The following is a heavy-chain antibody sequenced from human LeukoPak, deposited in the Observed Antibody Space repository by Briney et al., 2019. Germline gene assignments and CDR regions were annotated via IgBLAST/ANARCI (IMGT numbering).Heavy chain of an antibody. CDR1: GYTFTSYD. Sequence: ASVKVSCKASGYTFTSYDINWVRQATGQGLEWMGWMNPNSGNTGYAQKFQGRVTMTRNTSISTAYMELSSLRSEDPAVYYCAREGEYQLLLDAFDIWGQGTMVTVSS. D-gene: IGHD2-2*01. CDR3: AREGEYQLLLDAFDI. J-gene: IGHJ3*02. V-gene: IGHV1-8*01. CDR2: MNPNSGNT.